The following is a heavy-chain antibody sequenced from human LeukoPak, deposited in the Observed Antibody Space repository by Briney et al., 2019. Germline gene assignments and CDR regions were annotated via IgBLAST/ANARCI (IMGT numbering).Heavy chain of an antibody. D-gene: IGHD7-27*01. CDR2: ISGTSTNI. CDR1: GFTFSGRS. V-gene: IGHV3-21*01. J-gene: IGHJ4*02. CDR3: VRDLGHSRHYFEY. Sequence: GGSLRLSCVGSGFTFSGRSMNWVRQAPGKGLEWVSSISGTSTNIYYADSVKGRFTISRDNAKNSLYLQMNSLRAEDTAVYYCVRDLGHSRHYFEYWGQGALVTVSS.